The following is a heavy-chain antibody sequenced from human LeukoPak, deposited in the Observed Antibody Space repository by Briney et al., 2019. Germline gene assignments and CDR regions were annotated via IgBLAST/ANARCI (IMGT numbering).Heavy chain of an antibody. V-gene: IGHV4-34*01. CDR2: INHSGST. CDR3: ARGVVVAAIRFDP. CDR1: GGSFSGYY. D-gene: IGHD2-15*01. J-gene: IGHJ5*02. Sequence: PSETLSLTCAVYGGSFSGYYWSWIRQPPGKGLEWIGEINHSGSTNYNPSLKSRVTISVDTSKNQFSLKLSSVTAADTAVYYCARGVVVAAIRFDPWGQGTLVTVSS.